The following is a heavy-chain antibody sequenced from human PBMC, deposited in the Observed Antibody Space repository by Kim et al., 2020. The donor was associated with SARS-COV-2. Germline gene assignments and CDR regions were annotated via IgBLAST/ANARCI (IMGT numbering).Heavy chain of an antibody. CDR3: ARGIHIGLVVDV. CDR2: IGTAGET. Sequence: GGSLRLSCAASGFIFSGYDMHWVRQAPGKGLEWVSAIGTAGETFYEESVKGRFITSRENGKNSLYLQMDSLRAGDTAVYYCARGIHIGLVVDVWGQGTTVTVSS. CDR1: GFIFSGYD. J-gene: IGHJ6*02. D-gene: IGHD1-26*01. V-gene: IGHV3-13*04.